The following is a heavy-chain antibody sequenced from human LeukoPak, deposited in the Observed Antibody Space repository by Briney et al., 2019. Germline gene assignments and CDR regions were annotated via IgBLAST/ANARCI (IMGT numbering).Heavy chain of an antibody. CDR3: ARVPREIYGVHGYDY. Sequence: KPGGSLRLSCAASGFTFSSYSMNWVRQAPGKGLEWVSSISSSSSYIYYADSVKGRFTISRDNAKNSLYLQMNSLRAEDTAVYYCARVPREIYGVHGYDYWGQGTLVTVSS. D-gene: IGHD2-2*02. CDR1: GFTFSSYS. V-gene: IGHV3-21*01. J-gene: IGHJ4*02. CDR2: ISSSSSYI.